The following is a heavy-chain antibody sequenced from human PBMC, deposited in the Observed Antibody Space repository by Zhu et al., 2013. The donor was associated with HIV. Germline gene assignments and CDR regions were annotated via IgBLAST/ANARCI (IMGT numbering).Heavy chain of an antibody. CDR3: ARGGHSKWVRDSWFDP. Sequence: QVQLVQSGAQVKKPGASVKVSCKASGYTFIGYYVHWVRQAPGQGPEWMGVINPTTNSKKYLQRLVGRLSVTRDPSTNTVYMELGSLTSEDTAVYFCARGGHSKWVRDSWFDPWGQGTLVTVSS. CDR1: GYTFIGYY. D-gene: IGHD4-4*01. CDR2: INPTTNSK. J-gene: IGHJ5*02. V-gene: IGHV1-2*02.